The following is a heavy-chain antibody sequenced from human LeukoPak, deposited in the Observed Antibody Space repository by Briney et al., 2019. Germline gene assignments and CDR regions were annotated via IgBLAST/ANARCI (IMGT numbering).Heavy chain of an antibody. V-gene: IGHV4-38-2*02. D-gene: IGHD1-26*01. CDR3: ARSRGSYFHYYMDV. CDR2: IYHSGSP. Sequence: SETLSLTCTVSGYSISSGYYWGWIRQPPGKGLEWIGSIYHSGSPYYNPSLKSRVTISVDTSKNQFSLKLSSVTAADTAVYCCARSRGSYFHYYMDVWGKGTTVTVSS. CDR1: GYSISSGYY. J-gene: IGHJ6*03.